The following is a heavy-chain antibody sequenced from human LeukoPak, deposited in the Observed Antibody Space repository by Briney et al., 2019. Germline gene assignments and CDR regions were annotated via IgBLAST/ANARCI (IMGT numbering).Heavy chain of an antibody. D-gene: IGHD2-15*01. Sequence: PSETLSLTCTVSGGSISSYYWSWIRQPPGKGLEWIGYIYYSGSTNYNPSLKSRVTISVDTSKNQFSLKLSSVTAADTAVYYCAGGYCCGGSCYSQFGPFDYWGQGTLVTVSS. CDR2: IYYSGST. CDR3: AGGYCCGGSCYSQFGPFDY. CDR1: GGSISSYY. V-gene: IGHV4-59*01. J-gene: IGHJ4*02.